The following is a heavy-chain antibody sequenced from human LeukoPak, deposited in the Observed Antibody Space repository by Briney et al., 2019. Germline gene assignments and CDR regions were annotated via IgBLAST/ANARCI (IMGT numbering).Heavy chain of an antibody. D-gene: IGHD3-16*01. J-gene: IGHJ4*02. CDR1: GLVFSNYA. CDR2: ITRSGDTT. CDR3: HGGYAYGLENVDY. V-gene: IGHV3-23*01. Sequence: RGSLRLSCAASGLVFSNYAMSWVRLSRGKGLEWITAITRSGDTTHYADSVKGRFTISRDNAKNTVYLQMTGLTVEDSGVYYCHGGYAYGLENVDYWGQGTLVTVSS.